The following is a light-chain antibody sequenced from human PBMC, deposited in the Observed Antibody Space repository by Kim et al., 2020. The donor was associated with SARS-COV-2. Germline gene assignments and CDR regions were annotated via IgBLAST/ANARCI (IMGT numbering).Light chain of an antibody. J-gene: IGKJ2*01. Sequence: LSPGERATLSCRASQSVASNHIGWFQQKPGQTPRLLIYGTSSRVTGIPDRVSASWSGTDFTLTISRLEPEDFAVYYCQQYDNSPYTFGQGTKLEI. V-gene: IGKV3-20*01. CDR3: QQYDNSPYT. CDR1: QSVASNH. CDR2: GTS.